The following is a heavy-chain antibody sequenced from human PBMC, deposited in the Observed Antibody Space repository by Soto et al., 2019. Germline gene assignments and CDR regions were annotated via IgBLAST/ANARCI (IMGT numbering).Heavy chain of an antibody. CDR2: TYHSGNT. CDR1: GASISGGFYS. V-gene: IGHV4-30-2*01. CDR3: ARQAGTIFDY. J-gene: IGHJ4*02. Sequence: QLQLQESDSGLVKPSQTLSLTCAVSGASISGGFYSWSWIRQPPGKGLEWIGHTYHSGNTYYNPSLKSRGTRSLDRSKNQFSLKLNSVTAADTAVYYCARQAGTIFDYWGQGTLVTVSS. D-gene: IGHD6-19*01.